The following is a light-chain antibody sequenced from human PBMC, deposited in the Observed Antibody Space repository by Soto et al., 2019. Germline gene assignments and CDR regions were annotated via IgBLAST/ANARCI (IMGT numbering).Light chain of an antibody. CDR1: QSISSY. V-gene: IGKV1-39*01. Sequence: DIQMTQSPSYLSASVGDRVTITCRASQSISSYLNWYQQKPVKAPKLLIYAASSMQSGVPSRFSGSGSGTDFTLTISSLQPEDFATYYCQQSYSTPYTFGRGTKLEIK. CDR3: QQSYSTPYT. J-gene: IGKJ2*01. CDR2: AAS.